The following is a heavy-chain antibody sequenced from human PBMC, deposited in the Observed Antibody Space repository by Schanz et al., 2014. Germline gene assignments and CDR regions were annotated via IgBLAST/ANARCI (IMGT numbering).Heavy chain of an antibody. D-gene: IGHD3-22*01. CDR3: ARDIQYHYDTSGPVGAFDI. Sequence: QVQLVQSGAEVKKPESSVKVSCTASEDPHSSYTISWVRQAPGQGLEWVGRIIPVVNFTNYAQKFQGRVTITADISTSTAYMDLSSLRSDDTAVYYCARDIQYHYDTSGPVGAFDIWGQGTVVTVSS. V-gene: IGHV1-69*08. CDR2: IIPVVNFT. CDR1: EDPHSSYT. J-gene: IGHJ3*02.